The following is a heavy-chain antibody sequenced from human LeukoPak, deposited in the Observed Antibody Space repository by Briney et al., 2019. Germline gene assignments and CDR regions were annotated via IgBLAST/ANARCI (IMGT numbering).Heavy chain of an antibody. V-gene: IGHV1-18*01. Sequence: ASVKVSCKASGYTFTSYGISWVRQAPGQGLEWMGWISAYNGNTNYAQKFQGRVTMTRDTSISTAYMELSRLRSDDTAVYYCARAGRGYSLGAFDIWGQGTMVTVSS. D-gene: IGHD5-18*01. CDR3: ARAGRGYSLGAFDI. J-gene: IGHJ3*02. CDR1: GYTFTSYG. CDR2: ISAYNGNT.